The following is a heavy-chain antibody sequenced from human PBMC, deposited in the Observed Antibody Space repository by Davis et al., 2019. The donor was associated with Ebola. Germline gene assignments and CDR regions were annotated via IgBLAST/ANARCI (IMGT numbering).Heavy chain of an antibody. Sequence: SVKVSCKSSEDMLNRRGISWVRQAPGQGLEWMGRIIPILGIANYAQKFQGRVTITADKSTSTAYMELSSLRSEDTAVYYCATTLDQPLLDYWGQGTLVTVSS. CDR1: EDMLNRRG. D-gene: IGHD1-26*01. CDR2: IIPILGIA. J-gene: IGHJ4*02. V-gene: IGHV1-69*04. CDR3: ATTLDQPLLDY.